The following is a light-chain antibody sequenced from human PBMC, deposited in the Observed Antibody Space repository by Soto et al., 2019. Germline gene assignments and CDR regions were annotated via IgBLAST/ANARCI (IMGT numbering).Light chain of an antibody. J-gene: IGLJ3*02. CDR2: NNN. CDR3: AAWDDSLNGWV. CDR1: SSTIGSNS. Sequence: QSVLTQPPSPSGTPGQRVTISCSGSSSTIGSNSVNWYQQLPGTTPKLLIYNNNQRPSGVPDRFSGSKSGTSASLAISGLQYEDETDYYYAAWDDSLNGWVFGGGTKLTVL. V-gene: IGLV1-44*01.